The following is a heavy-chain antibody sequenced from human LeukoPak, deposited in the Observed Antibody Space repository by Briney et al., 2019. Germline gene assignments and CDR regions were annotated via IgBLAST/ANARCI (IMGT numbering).Heavy chain of an antibody. CDR2: INPNSGGT. Sequence: GGSLRLSCAASGFTFSSYAMHWVRQAPGQGLEWMGWINPNSGGTNYVQKFQGRVTMTRDTSISTAYMELRRLRSDDTAVYYCAKADDPEYFQHWGQGTLVTVSS. CDR1: GFTFSSYA. D-gene: IGHD1-1*01. V-gene: IGHV1-2*02. J-gene: IGHJ1*01. CDR3: AKADDPEYFQH.